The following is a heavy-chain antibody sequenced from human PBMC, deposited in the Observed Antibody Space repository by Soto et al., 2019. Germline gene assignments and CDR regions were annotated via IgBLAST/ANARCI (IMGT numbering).Heavy chain of an antibody. CDR3: AREDYGDYIFDY. V-gene: IGHV1-18*01. J-gene: IGHJ4*02. CDR2: ISAYNGNT. Sequence: ASVKVSCKASGYTFTSYGISWVRQAPGQGLEWMGWISAYNGNTNYAQKLQGRVTMTTDTSTSTAYMELRSLRSDDTTVYYCAREDYGDYIFDYWGQGHLVTVSS. CDR1: GYTFTSYG. D-gene: IGHD4-17*01.